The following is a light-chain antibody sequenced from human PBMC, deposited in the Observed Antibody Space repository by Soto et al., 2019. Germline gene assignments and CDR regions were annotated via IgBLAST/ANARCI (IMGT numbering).Light chain of an antibody. Sequence: QSALTQPPSASGSPGQSVTISCTGTSSDVGGYNYVSWYQQYPGRAPKLMIYEVTNRPSGVPDRFSGSKSGNTASLTVSGLQSEHGAGFICSAYPASTNVYCVFAEGPNLPV. CDR1: SSDVGGYNY. CDR2: EVT. J-gene: IGLJ3*02. CDR3: SAYPASTNVYCV. V-gene: IGLV2-8*01.